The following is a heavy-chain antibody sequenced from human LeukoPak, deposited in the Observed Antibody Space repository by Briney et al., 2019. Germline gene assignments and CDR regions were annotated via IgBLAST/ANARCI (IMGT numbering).Heavy chain of an antibody. D-gene: IGHD4-23*01. CDR3: ARKSMGNDFDY. CDR2: IDPRDSYT. Sequence: HGESLKISCKGSGYSFRSYWISWVRQMPGKGLEWMGRIDPRDSYTKYSPSFQGHVTFSADKSINTAYLQWSSLKASDTAMYYCARKSMGNDFDYWGQGTLVTVSS. CDR1: GYSFRSYW. J-gene: IGHJ4*02. V-gene: IGHV5-10-1*01.